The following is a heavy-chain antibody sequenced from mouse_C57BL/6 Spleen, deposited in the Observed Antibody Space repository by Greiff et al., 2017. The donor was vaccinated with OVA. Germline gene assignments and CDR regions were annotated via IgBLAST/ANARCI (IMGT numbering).Heavy chain of an antibody. CDR2: IYPGSGST. J-gene: IGHJ4*01. Sequence: QVQLQQPGAELVKPGASVKMSCTASGYTFTSYWITWVKQRPGQGLEWIGDIYPGSGSTNYNEKFKSKATLTVDTSSSTAYMQLSSLTSEDSAVYYCARYPYDYDAEYAMDYWGQGTSVTVSS. CDR1: GYTFTSYW. CDR3: ARYPYDYDAEYAMDY. D-gene: IGHD2-4*01. V-gene: IGHV1-55*01.